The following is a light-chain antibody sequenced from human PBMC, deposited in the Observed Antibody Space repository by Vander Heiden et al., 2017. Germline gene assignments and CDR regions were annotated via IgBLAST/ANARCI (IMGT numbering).Light chain of an antibody. CDR1: NIGSKS. Sequence: SYVLTQPPSVSVAPGQTARLTCGGNNIGSKSVHWYQQKPGQAPVLVVYADSDRPSGIPERFSGSNSGNTATLTISRVEAGDEADSYCQVWDSSSDHPVFGGGTKLTVL. V-gene: IGLV3-21*02. J-gene: IGLJ2*01. CDR3: QVWDSSSDHPV. CDR2: ADS.